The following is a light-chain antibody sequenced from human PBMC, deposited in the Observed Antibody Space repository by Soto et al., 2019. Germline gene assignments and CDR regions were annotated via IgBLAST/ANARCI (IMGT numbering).Light chain of an antibody. V-gene: IGLV1-40*01. CDR1: SSNIGAGYD. CDR3: QSYDSSLSSDV. J-gene: IGLJ1*01. Sequence: QPVLTQPPSVSGAPGQRVTISCTGSSSNIGAGYDVHWYQQLPGTAPKLLIYGNSNRPSGVPDRFSGSKSGTSASLAITGLQAEEEADYYCQSYDSSLSSDVFGTGTKLTVL. CDR2: GNS.